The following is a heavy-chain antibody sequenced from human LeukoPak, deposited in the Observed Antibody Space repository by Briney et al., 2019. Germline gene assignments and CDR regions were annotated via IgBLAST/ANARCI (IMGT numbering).Heavy chain of an antibody. CDR3: AKDVNVGGDYFDY. D-gene: IGHD3-10*01. V-gene: IGHV1-69*05. J-gene: IGHJ4*02. CDR2: IIPIFGTA. Sequence: ASVKVSCKASGGTFISYAISWVRQAPGQGREWMGRIIPIFGTANYAQKFQGRVTITTDESTSTAYMELSSLRSEDTAVYYCAKDVNVGGDYFDYWGQGTLVTVSS. CDR1: GGTFISYA.